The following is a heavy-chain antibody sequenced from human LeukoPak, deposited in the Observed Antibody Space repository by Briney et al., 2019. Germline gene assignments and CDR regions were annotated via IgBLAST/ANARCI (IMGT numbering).Heavy chain of an antibody. J-gene: IGHJ5*02. CDR1: GYTFTSYY. V-gene: IGHV1-46*01. CDR2: INPSGGST. D-gene: IGHD1-26*01. CDR3: ARANGGATTSMAWFDP. Sequence: GASVKVSCKAPGYTFTSYYMHWVRQAPGQGLEWMGIINPSGGSTSYAQKFQGRVTMTRDTSTSTVYMELSSLRSEDTAVYYCARANGGATTSMAWFDPWGQGTLVTVSS.